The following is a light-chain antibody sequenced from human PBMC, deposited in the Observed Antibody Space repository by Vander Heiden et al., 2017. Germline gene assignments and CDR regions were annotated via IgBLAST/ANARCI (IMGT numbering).Light chain of an antibody. CDR1: SSDVGGYNY. CDR3: SSFTSSNTLR. V-gene: IGLV2-14*01. CDR2: DVT. Sequence: QSALTQPASVSGSPGPSIPISCPGTSSDVGGYNYVSCYQQHPAKAPKLMIYDVTRRPSGISDRFSGSKAGNTASLTISGLQAEDEADYYGSSFTSSNTLRFGGGTKLTVL. J-gene: IGLJ2*01.